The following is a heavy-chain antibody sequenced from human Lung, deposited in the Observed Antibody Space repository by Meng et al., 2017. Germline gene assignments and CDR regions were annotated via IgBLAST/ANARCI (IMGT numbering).Heavy chain of an antibody. J-gene: IGHJ4*03. CDR2: LNPNGDVT. Sequence: QVQLVQSGAEVTKPGVSLKLSCETSGFTFTTYFLHWLRQAPGQGLQWMGLLNPNGDVTTYSPRFQGRITLTGDTSTSTLYMELSSLTSDDTAVYYCAREMPMTCYFDQWGQGTLVTVSS. CDR3: AREMPMTCYFDQ. V-gene: IGHV1-46*01. D-gene: IGHD3-22*01. CDR1: GFTFTTYF.